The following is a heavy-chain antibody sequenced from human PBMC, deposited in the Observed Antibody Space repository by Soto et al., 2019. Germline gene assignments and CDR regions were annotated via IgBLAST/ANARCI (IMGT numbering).Heavy chain of an antibody. V-gene: IGHV3-23*01. CDR3: AKRPASLVCFDY. CDR2: ISGGGGRR. CDR1: GFTFSNYD. Sequence: EVQLLESGGGLVQPGGSLRLSCAASGFTFSNYDMSWVRQAPGKGLEWVSTISGGGGRRYYADSVKGRFTISRDNSKNTLYMQLNRLRAEDTAVYYCAKRPASLVCFDYWGQGTLVTVSS. J-gene: IGHJ4*02. D-gene: IGHD2-2*01.